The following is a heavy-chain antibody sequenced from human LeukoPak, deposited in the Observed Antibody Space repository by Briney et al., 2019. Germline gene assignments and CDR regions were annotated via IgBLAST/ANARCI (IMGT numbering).Heavy chain of an antibody. D-gene: IGHD2-2*01. Sequence: GGSLRLSCAASGFTFSSYSMNWVRQAPGKGLEWVSSISSSSSYIYYADSVKGRFTISRDNAKNSLYLQMNSLRAEDTAVYYCARDSRYCSSTSCSIYYYYYYMDVWGKGTTVTVSS. CDR2: ISSSSSYI. V-gene: IGHV3-21*01. CDR3: ARDSRYCSSTSCSIYYYYYYMDV. CDR1: GFTFSSYS. J-gene: IGHJ6*03.